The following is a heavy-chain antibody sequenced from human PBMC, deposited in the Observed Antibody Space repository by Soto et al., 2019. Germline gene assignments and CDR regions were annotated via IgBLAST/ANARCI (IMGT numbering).Heavy chain of an antibody. J-gene: IGHJ6*02. Sequence: QVQLQESGPGLVKPSGTLSLTCAVSGGSISSSNWWSWVRQPPGKGLGWIGEIYHSGSTNYNPSLKCGVTISVDKSKNQFSLKLSSLTDADRVVYYCARWLWRQLVPFGMDVWGQGTTVTVSS. CDR2: IYHSGST. CDR3: ARWLWRQLVPFGMDV. CDR1: GGSISSSNW. V-gene: IGHV4-4*02. D-gene: IGHD6-13*01.